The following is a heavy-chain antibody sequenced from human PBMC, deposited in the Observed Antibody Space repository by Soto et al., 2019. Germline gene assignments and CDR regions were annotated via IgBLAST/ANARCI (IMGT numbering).Heavy chain of an antibody. Sequence: GAPVEVSCKASGGTLSSYAISRVRQAPGQGLEWMGWISAYNGNTKYSQKFQGRATITRDTSASTAYMELSSLRSEDTAVYYCARDLGGWPDYWGQGTLVTVSS. D-gene: IGHD2-15*01. V-gene: IGHV1-3*01. CDR2: ISAYNGNT. CDR1: GGTLSSYA. J-gene: IGHJ4*02. CDR3: ARDLGGWPDY.